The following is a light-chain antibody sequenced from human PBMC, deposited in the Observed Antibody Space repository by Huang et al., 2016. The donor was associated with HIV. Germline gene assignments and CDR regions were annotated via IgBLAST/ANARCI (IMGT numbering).Light chain of an antibody. J-gene: IGKJ1*01. CDR3: QQANSFPRM. Sequence: DIQMTQSPSSVSAFVGDTVTITCRASQGISSWLAWYQRKPGKAPKLLIYAASSLQIDVPSRFSGSGSGTNFTLTISSLLPEDFATYYCQQANSFPRMFGQGTKAEIK. CDR1: QGISSW. CDR2: AAS. V-gene: IGKV1-12*01.